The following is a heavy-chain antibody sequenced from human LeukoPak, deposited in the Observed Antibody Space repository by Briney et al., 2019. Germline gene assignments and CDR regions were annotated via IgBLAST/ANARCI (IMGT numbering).Heavy chain of an antibody. Sequence: GGSLRLSCVASGFTFSSYAMSWVRQAPGKGLEWVSAISGSGGSTYYADSVKGRFTISRDNSKNTLYLQMNSLRAEDTAVYYCAKDSATYYYDSSGYYYFDYWGQGTLVTVSS. V-gene: IGHV3-23*01. CDR2: ISGSGGST. D-gene: IGHD3-22*01. CDR3: AKDSATYYYDSSGYYYFDY. CDR1: GFTFSSYA. J-gene: IGHJ4*02.